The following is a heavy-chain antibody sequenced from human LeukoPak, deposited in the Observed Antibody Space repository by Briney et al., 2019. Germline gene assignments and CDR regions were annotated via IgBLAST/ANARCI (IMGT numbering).Heavy chain of an antibody. V-gene: IGHV3-74*01. CDR2: INSDGSST. D-gene: IGHD6-6*01. CDR3: ARDVSITPRPGRTYYYYYGMDV. J-gene: IGHJ6*02. CDR1: GFTFSSYW. Sequence: GGSLRLSCAASGFTFSSYWMHWVRQAPGKGLMWVSRINSDGSSTSYADFVKGRFTISRDNAKNTLYLQMNSLRAEDTAVYYCARDVSITPRPGRTYYYYYGMDVWGQGTTVTVSS.